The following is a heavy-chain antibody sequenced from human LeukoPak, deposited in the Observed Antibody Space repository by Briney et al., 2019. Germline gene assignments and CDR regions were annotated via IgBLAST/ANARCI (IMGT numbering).Heavy chain of an antibody. CDR2: IYYSGTT. CDR3: ARRDYDFWSGYYGY. Sequence: SETLSLTCTVSGGXISTSSYYWGWIRQPPGKGPEWIGSIYYSGTTYYNPSLKSRVTISVDTSKNQFSLKLSSVTAADTAVYYCARRDYDFWSGYYGYWGQGTLVTVSS. D-gene: IGHD3-3*01. CDR1: GGXISTSSYY. V-gene: IGHV4-39*01. J-gene: IGHJ4*02.